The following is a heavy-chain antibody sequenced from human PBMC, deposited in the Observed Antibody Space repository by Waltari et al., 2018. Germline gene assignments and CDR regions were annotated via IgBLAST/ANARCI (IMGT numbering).Heavy chain of an antibody. J-gene: IGHJ4*02. V-gene: IGHV3-7*03. Sequence: EVQLVESGGGLVQPGGSLRLSCAASGFTFTRYWMSWVRQAPGRGLWCVANINQGGSDKNYVDSVKGRFTISRDNAKNSLYLQMNSLRAEDTAVYYCARTGDDYWGQGTLVTVSS. CDR1: GFTFTRYW. CDR3: ARTGDDY. D-gene: IGHD1-1*01. CDR2: INQGGSDK.